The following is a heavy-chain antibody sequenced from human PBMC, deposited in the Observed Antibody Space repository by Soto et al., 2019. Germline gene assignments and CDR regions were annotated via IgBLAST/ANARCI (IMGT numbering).Heavy chain of an antibody. D-gene: IGHD2-8*01. V-gene: IGHV1-2*04. CDR1: GYSFTDYH. CDR2: INPKSGGT. Sequence: QVQLVQSGAEVKKPGASVRVSCKASGYSFTDYHIHWVRQAPGQGLEWLGRINPKSGGTSTAQKFEGWVTMTRDRSIRTVYMEFTRLRSDDTAVYFCARGHSTDCSNGVCAFFYNPEMDVWGQGTTVPVSS. CDR3: ARGHSTDCSNGVCAFFYNPEMDV. J-gene: IGHJ6*02.